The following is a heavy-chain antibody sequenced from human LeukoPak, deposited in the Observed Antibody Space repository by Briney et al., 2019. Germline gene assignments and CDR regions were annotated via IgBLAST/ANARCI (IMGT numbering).Heavy chain of an antibody. Sequence: ASVKVSCKASGYTFTSYGISWVRQAPGQGLEWMGWISAYNGNTNYAQKLQGRVTMTTDTSTSTAYMELRSLRSDDTAVYYCASARTYYYDSSGYPRAPDAFDICGQGTMVTVSS. CDR3: ASARTYYYDSSGYPRAPDAFDI. J-gene: IGHJ3*02. D-gene: IGHD3-22*01. V-gene: IGHV1-18*01. CDR2: ISAYNGNT. CDR1: GYTFTSYG.